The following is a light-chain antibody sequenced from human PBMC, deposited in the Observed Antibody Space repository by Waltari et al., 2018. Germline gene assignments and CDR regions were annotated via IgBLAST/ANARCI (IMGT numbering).Light chain of an antibody. CDR1: RNDVGFYNY. Sequence: QSALTQPASVSGSPGPSITISCTGTRNDVGFYNYVSWYQHHPGKAPKLMIFGVSNRPSGVSHRFSGSKSGNTASLTISGLQTEDEADYYCSSYTSSSSLAFGGGTKVTVL. V-gene: IGLV2-14*03. J-gene: IGLJ3*02. CDR3: SSYTSSSSLA. CDR2: GVS.